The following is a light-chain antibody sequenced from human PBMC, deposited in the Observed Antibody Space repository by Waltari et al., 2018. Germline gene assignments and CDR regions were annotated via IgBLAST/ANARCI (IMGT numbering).Light chain of an antibody. CDR1: QSISNC. Sequence: DIQMTQSPSTLSASVGDRVTILCRASQSISNCLACYQQKPGKAPKHLIYKASTLEIGVPSRFSGSGSGTEFTLTISSLQPDDFATYYCQQYNSYSLLTFGGGTKVEIK. V-gene: IGKV1-5*03. CDR2: KAS. J-gene: IGKJ4*01. CDR3: QQYNSYSLLT.